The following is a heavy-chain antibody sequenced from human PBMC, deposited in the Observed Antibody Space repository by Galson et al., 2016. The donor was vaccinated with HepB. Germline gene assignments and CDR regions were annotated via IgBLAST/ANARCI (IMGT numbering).Heavy chain of an antibody. D-gene: IGHD2/OR15-2a*01. J-gene: IGHJ3*02. Sequence: SVKVSCKASGYTFTGYDINWVRQATGQGLEWMGWMSPNSGNTGYAQKLQGRVSMTRKTSISTAYMELSSLRPEDTGVYYCARVRVPFYDIDAHDYDAFEIWGQGTMVTVSS. CDR3: ARVRVPFYDIDAHDYDAFEI. CDR1: GYTFTGYD. CDR2: MSPNSGNT. V-gene: IGHV1-8*01.